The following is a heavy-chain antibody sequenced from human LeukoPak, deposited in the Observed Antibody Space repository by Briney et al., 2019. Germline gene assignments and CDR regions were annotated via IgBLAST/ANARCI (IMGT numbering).Heavy chain of an antibody. D-gene: IGHD3-10*01. CDR2: MNPNSGST. CDR1: GYTFTSYD. J-gene: IGHJ6*03. V-gene: IGHV1-8*01. Sequence: ASVKVSCKASGYTFTSYDINWVRQATGQGLEWMGWMNPNSGSTGYAQKFQGRVTMTRNTSISTAYMELSSLRSEDTAVYYCARGRMVRGVIYANYYYYVDVWGKGTTVTVSS. CDR3: ARGRMVRGVIYANYYYYVDV.